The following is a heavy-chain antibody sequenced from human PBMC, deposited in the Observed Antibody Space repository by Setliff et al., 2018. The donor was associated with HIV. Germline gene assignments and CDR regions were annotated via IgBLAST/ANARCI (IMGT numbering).Heavy chain of an antibody. CDR2: IIPIFGTA. CDR3: AIEKDIVVVVAGAFDY. Sequence: SVKVSCKASGCTFSSYAISWVRQAPGQGLEWMGGIIPIFGTANYAQKFKGRVTITTDESTSTAYMELGSLRSEDTAVYYCAIEKDIVVVVAGAFDYWGQGTLVTVSS. D-gene: IGHD2-15*01. V-gene: IGHV1-69*05. CDR1: GCTFSSYA. J-gene: IGHJ4*02.